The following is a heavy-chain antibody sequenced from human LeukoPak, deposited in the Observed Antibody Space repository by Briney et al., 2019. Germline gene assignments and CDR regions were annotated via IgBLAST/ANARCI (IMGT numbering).Heavy chain of an antibody. Sequence: GASVKVSCKASGGTFSSYAISWVRQAPGQGLEWMGGIIPIFGTANYAQKFQGRVTITADESTSTAYMELSSLRSEDTAVYYYARDCSSTSCFNWFDPWGQGTLVTVSS. J-gene: IGHJ5*02. CDR1: GGTFSSYA. V-gene: IGHV1-69*13. D-gene: IGHD2-2*01. CDR3: ARDCSSTSCFNWFDP. CDR2: IIPIFGTA.